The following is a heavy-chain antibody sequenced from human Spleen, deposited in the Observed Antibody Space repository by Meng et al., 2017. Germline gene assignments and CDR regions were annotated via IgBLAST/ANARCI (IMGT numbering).Heavy chain of an antibody. D-gene: IGHD6-13*01. CDR1: GYTFAAYW. Sequence: QVQLGQSGPEVKKPGASVKLSCKPSGYTFAAYWINWLRQAPGQGLEWMGRIDPNNDHTQYAQNFQGRVTMTGDTSISTAYMELSGLRSDDTAMYYCARDEDISAAGKLFGDYWGHGTLVTVSS. CDR2: IDPNNDHT. J-gene: IGHJ4*01. V-gene: IGHV1-2*06. CDR3: ARDEDISAAGKLFGDY.